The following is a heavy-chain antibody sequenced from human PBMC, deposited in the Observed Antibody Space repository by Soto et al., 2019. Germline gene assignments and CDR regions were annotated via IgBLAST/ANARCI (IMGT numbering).Heavy chain of an antibody. CDR2: ISAYNGNT. CDR3: ARDEMSSGRDAFDI. J-gene: IGHJ3*02. V-gene: IGHV1-18*01. D-gene: IGHD6-19*01. CDR1: GYTFTSYG. Sequence: ASVKVSCKASGYTFTSYGISWVRQAPGQGLEWMGRISAYNGNTNYAQKLQGRVTMTTDTSTSTAYMELRSLRSDDTAVYYCARDEMSSGRDAFDIWGQGTMVIV.